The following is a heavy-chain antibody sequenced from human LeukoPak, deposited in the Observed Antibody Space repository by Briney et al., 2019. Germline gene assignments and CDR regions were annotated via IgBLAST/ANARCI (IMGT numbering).Heavy chain of an antibody. CDR2: IIPIFDTA. D-gene: IGHD1-26*01. J-gene: IGHJ4*02. V-gene: IGHV1-69*05. CDR3: ARDSGSYYAFDY. Sequence: ASVKVSCKASGGTFSSYAISWVRQAPGQGLEWMGGIIPIFDTANYTQKFQGRVTITTDESTSTAYMELGSLRSEDTAVYYCARDSGSYYAFDYWGQGTLVTVSS. CDR1: GGTFSSYA.